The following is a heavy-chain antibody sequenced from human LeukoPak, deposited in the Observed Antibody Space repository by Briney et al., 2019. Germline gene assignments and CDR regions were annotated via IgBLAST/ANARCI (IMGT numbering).Heavy chain of an antibody. CDR2: IYYSGST. D-gene: IGHD2-15*01. J-gene: IGHJ4*02. CDR3: AGATCSGGSCYYPY. CDR1: GGSISSYY. Sequence: SETLSLTCTVSGGSISSYYWSWIRRPPGKGLEWIGYIYYSGSTNYNPSLKSRVTISVDTSKNQFSLKLSSVTAADTAVYYCAGATCSGGSCYYPYWGQGTLVTVFS. V-gene: IGHV4-59*01.